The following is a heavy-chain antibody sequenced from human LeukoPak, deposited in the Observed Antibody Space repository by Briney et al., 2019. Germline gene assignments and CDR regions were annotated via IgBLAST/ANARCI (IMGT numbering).Heavy chain of an antibody. CDR1: GFTVSSNY. CDR2: IYSGGST. Sequence: PGGSLRPSCAASGFTVSSNYINWVRQAPGKGPEWVPVIYSGGSTYYADSVKGRFTISRDNSKNTLYLQMNSLRAEDTAVYYCATSGRDGYNLDYWGQGTLVTVSS. J-gene: IGHJ4*02. CDR3: ATSGRDGYNLDY. D-gene: IGHD5-24*01. V-gene: IGHV3-53*01.